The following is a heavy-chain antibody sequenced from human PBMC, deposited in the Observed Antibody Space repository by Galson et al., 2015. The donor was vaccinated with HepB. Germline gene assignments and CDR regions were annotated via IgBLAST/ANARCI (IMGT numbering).Heavy chain of an antibody. CDR1: GFPFSAHW. Sequence: SLRLSCAASGFPFSAHWMHWVRQAPGKWLVGVSRINPDGSDTRYADSVKGRFTISRDNAKNTLFLQMNSLRVEDTAVYYCARSTSDLWGQGTLVTVSS. J-gene: IGHJ5*02. CDR2: INPDGSDT. CDR3: ARSTSDL. V-gene: IGHV3-74*01.